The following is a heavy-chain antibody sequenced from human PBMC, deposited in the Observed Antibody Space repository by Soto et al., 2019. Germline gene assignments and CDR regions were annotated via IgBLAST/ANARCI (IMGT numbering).Heavy chain of an antibody. CDR2: IGKSGYPI. J-gene: IGHJ4*02. D-gene: IGHD3-22*01. CDR1: GFTLRSYW. CDR3: ARVGKHLLYYYDSSGKTPDEEVWKTFDY. V-gene: IGHV3-48*03. Sequence: PVGSLRLSCAASGFTLRSYWMSWVRQAPGKGLEWVSFIGKSGYPIYYADSVKGRFTISRDNAKNSLYLQMNSLRAEDTAVYYCARVGKHLLYYYDSSGKTPDEEVWKTFDYWGQGALVTAPQ.